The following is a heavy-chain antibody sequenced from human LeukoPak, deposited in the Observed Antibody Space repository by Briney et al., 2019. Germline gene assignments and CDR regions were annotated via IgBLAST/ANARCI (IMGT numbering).Heavy chain of an antibody. J-gene: IGHJ4*02. CDR1: GFTFSSYG. D-gene: IGHD3-10*01. V-gene: IGHV3-30*03. CDR2: ISYDGSNK. CDR3: VLGVTFDY. Sequence: GRSLRLSCAASGFTFSSYGMHWVRQAPGKGLEWVAVISYDGSNKYYADSVKGRFTISRDNSKNTLYLQMNSLRAEDTAVYYCVLGVTFDYWGQGTLVTVSS.